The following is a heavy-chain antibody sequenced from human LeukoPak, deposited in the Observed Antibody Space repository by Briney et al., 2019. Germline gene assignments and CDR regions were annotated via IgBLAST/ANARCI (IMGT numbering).Heavy chain of an antibody. CDR2: INPNSGGT. D-gene: IGHD3-10*01. CDR1: GYTFTGYY. Sequence: ASVKVSCKASGYTFTGYYMHWVRQAPGQGLEWMGWINPNSGGTNYAQKFQGRVTMTRDTSISTAYMELSRLRSDDTAVYYCARDRAYNYGSGREGFDYWGQGTLVTVSS. J-gene: IGHJ4*02. V-gene: IGHV1-2*02. CDR3: ARDRAYNYGSGREGFDY.